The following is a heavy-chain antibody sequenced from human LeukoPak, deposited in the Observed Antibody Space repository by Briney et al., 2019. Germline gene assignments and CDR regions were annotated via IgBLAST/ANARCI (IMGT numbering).Heavy chain of an antibody. D-gene: IGHD3-22*01. CDR2: IYYSGST. J-gene: IGHJ4*02. CDR3: ARSSGGYYEGRGYFVL. V-gene: IGHV4-39*07. Sequence: PSETLSLTCTVSGGSISSSSYYWGWIRQPPGKGLEWIGSIYYSGSTYYNPSLKSRVTISVDTSKNQFSLKLSSVTAADTAVYYCARSSGGYYEGRGYFVLGGQGTLVTVSS. CDR1: GGSISSSSYY.